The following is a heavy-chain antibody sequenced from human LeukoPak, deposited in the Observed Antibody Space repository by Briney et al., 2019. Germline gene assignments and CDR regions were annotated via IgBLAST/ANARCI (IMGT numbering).Heavy chain of an antibody. Sequence: GGSLRLSCAASGFAFSNYAIHWVRQAPGKGLEYVSAIGTNGVNTNYANSVKGRFTISRDNSKNTVYLQMGGLRAEDLAVYYCARDGYRGFDSHWYFDLWGRGTLVTVSS. J-gene: IGHJ2*01. CDR2: IGTNGVNT. D-gene: IGHD5-12*01. CDR1: GFAFSNYA. CDR3: ARDGYRGFDSHWYFDL. V-gene: IGHV3-64*01.